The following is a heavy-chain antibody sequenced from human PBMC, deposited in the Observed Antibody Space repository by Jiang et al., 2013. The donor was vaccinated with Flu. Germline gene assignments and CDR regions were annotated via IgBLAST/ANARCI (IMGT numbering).Heavy chain of an antibody. Sequence: GAEVKKPGESLKISCKGSGYSFTSYWIGWVRQMPGKGLEWMGIIYPGDSDTRYSPSFQGQVTISADKSISTAYLQWSSLKASDTAMYYCARLGMATILSRHWYFDLWGRGTLVTVSS. CDR1: GYSFTSYW. D-gene: IGHD5-24*01. V-gene: IGHV5-51*01. J-gene: IGHJ2*01. CDR2: IYPGDSDT. CDR3: ARLGMATILSRHWYFDL.